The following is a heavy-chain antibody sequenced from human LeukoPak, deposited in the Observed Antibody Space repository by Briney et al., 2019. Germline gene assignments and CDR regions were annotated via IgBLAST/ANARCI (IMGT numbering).Heavy chain of an antibody. CDR1: GFTFSGSA. Sequence: PGGSLRLSCAASGFTFSGSAMHWVRQASGKGLDWVGRIRSKANSYATAYAASVKGRFTISRDDSKNTAYLQMNSLKTEDTAVYYCVRPNAFDIWGQGTMVTVSS. V-gene: IGHV3-73*01. CDR2: IRSKANSYAT. J-gene: IGHJ3*02. CDR3: VRPNAFDI.